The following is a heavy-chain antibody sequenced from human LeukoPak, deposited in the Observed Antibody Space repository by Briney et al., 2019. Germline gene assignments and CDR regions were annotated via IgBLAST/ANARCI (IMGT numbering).Heavy chain of an antibody. CDR3: ARVAFPGFDY. CDR2: IYTSGST. CDR1: GGSISSGSYY. V-gene: IGHV4-61*02. J-gene: IGHJ4*02. Sequence: PSETLSLTCTVSGGSISSGSYYWSWIRQPAGKGLEWIGRIYTSGSTNYNPSLKSRVTISVDTSKNQFSLKLSSVTAEDTAVYYCARVAFPGFDYWGQGTLVTVSS.